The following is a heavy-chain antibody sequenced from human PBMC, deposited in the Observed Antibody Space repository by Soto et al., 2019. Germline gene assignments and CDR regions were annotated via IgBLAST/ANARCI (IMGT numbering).Heavy chain of an antibody. Sequence: GASGKVPSKASGSTITKNTIIWGRPAPGQRVERMGRIIPIRGIANYAQKFQGRVTITADKSTSTAYMELSSLRSEDTAVYYCARDYSSGWYDYYYGMDVWAQGTTVTVSS. CDR3: ARDYSSGWYDYYYGMDV. CDR1: GSTITKNT. CDR2: IIPIRGIA. D-gene: IGHD6-19*01. V-gene: IGHV1-69*04. J-gene: IGHJ6*02.